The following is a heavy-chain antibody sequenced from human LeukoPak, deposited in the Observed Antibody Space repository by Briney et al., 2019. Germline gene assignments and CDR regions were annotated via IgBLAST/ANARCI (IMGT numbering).Heavy chain of an antibody. V-gene: IGHV3-23*01. Sequence: PGGSLRLSCAASGFTFSSYAMSWVRQAPGKGLEWVSAISGNGGSTYYADSVKGRFTISRDNSKNTLYLQMNSLRAEDTAVYYCAKIFRELVRRSPGPGAFDIWGQGTMVTVSS. CDR1: GFTFSSYA. D-gene: IGHD1-26*01. J-gene: IGHJ3*02. CDR3: AKIFRELVRRSPGPGAFDI. CDR2: ISGNGGST.